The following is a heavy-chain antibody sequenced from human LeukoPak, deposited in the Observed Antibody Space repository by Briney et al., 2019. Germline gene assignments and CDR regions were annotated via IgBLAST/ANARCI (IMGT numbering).Heavy chain of an antibody. CDR3: ASAEKYYYGSGSYITY. V-gene: IGHV3-23*01. D-gene: IGHD3-10*01. Sequence: GRSLRLSCAPAGFTFSSYAMSWVRQAPGKGLEWVSAISGSGGSTYYADSVKGRFTISRDNSKNTLYLQMNSLRAEDTAVYYCASAEKYYYGSGSYITYWGQGTLVTVSS. CDR1: GFTFSSYA. J-gene: IGHJ4*02. CDR2: ISGSGGST.